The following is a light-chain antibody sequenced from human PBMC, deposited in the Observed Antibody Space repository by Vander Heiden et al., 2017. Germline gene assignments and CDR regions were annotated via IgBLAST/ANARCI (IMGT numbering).Light chain of an antibody. V-gene: IGLV1-44*01. Sequence: QSVLTQPPSASGTPGQRVTISCSGSSSNIGSNTVNWYQQLPGTAPKLLIYSNNQRPSGVPDRFSGSKSGTSASLAISGLQSEDEADYYCAEWDDSLNGVVFGGGTKLTVI. CDR3: AEWDDSLNGVV. CDR1: SSNIGSNT. J-gene: IGLJ2*01. CDR2: SNN.